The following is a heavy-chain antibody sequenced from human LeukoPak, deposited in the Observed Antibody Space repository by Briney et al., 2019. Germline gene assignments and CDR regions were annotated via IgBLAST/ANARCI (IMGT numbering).Heavy chain of an antibody. Sequence: PSETLSLTCTVSGGPISSSSYYWGWIRQPPGKGLEWIGSIYYSGSTYYHPSLKSRVTISVDTSKNQFSLKLGSVTAADTAVYYCARLHYGSGYYFDYWGQGTLVTVSS. CDR1: GGPISSSSYY. D-gene: IGHD3-10*01. V-gene: IGHV4-39*01. CDR3: ARLHYGSGYYFDY. J-gene: IGHJ4*02. CDR2: IYYSGST.